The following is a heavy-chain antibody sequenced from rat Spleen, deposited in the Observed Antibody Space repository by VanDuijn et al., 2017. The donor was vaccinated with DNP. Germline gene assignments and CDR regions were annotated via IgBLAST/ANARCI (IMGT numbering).Heavy chain of an antibody. V-gene: IGHV3-3*01. D-gene: IGHD1-2*01. J-gene: IGHJ2*01. CDR1: GYSITNNY. Sequence: EVQLQESGSGLVKPSQSLSLTCSVTGYSITNNYWGWIRQFPGNELEWMGDIHSAGSTNYSPSLKSRISITRDTSKNQFFLQVSSVTTEDTATYYCARWGSHFDSWGQGVMVTVSS. CDR2: IHSAGST. CDR3: ARWGSHFDS.